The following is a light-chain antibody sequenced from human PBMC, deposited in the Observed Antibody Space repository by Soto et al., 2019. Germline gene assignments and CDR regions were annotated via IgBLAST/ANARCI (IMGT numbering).Light chain of an antibody. CDR2: EVT. J-gene: IGLJ3*02. CDR1: SSDIGSYDL. V-gene: IGLV2-23*02. CDR3: WSYAGAVIWF. Sequence: QSALTQPASVSGSPGQSITISCTGTSSDIGSYDLVSWYQQYPGKAPRLMIYEVTKRPSGVSNRFSGSKSGNTASLTISGLQAEDEADYYCWSYAGAVIWFFGGGTKLTVL.